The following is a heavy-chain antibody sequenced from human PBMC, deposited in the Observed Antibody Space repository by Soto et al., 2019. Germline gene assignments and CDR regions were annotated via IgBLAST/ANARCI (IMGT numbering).Heavy chain of an antibody. CDR1: GFTFSTYG. V-gene: IGHV3-30*18. CDR2: ISIDGINK. D-gene: IGHD6-6*01. J-gene: IGHJ4*02. Sequence: QVQLVESGGGVVQPGRSLRLSCAASGFTFSTYGMHWVRQAPGKGPEWGAVISIDGINKYYADSVKGRFTISRDNSKNPLYLQMNSLRADDTAVYYCAKGSEAARQELDYWGQGPLVTVSS. CDR3: AKGSEAARQELDY.